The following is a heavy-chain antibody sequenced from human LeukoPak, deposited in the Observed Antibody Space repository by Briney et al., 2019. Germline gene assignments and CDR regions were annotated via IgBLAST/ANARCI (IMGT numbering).Heavy chain of an antibody. CDR2: ISGSAATT. V-gene: IGHV3-23*01. CDR3: AKSVGIIRRGAFDI. D-gene: IGHD3-10*01. Sequence: PGGSQRLSCAASGFTFSSYAMSWVCQAPGKGLEWVSGISGSAATTYYADSAKGRFTISRDNSKNRLYLQMNSLRVDDTAVYYCAKSVGIIRRGAFDIWGQGTMVTVSS. CDR1: GFTFSSYA. J-gene: IGHJ3*02.